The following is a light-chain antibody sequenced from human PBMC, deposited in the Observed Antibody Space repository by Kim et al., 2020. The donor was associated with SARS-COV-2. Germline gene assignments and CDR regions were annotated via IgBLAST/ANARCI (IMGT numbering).Light chain of an antibody. CDR3: NSRDSSANHVV. Sequence: WGKTVRITCKGYSLRSYYGSWYQQKPGQAPVLVIYGKNNRPSGIPDRFSGSSSGNTASLTITGAQAEDEADYYCNSRDSSANHVVFGGGTQLTVL. CDR2: GKN. CDR1: SLRSYY. J-gene: IGLJ2*01. V-gene: IGLV3-19*01.